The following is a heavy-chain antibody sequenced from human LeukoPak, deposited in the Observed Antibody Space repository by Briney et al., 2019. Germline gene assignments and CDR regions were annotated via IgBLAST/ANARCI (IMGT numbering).Heavy chain of an antibody. CDR2: IYYSGST. V-gene: IGHV4-39*07. CDR1: GGSISSSSYY. CDR3: ARDGTAAGLFDY. J-gene: IGHJ4*02. Sequence: SETLSLTCTVSGGSISSSSYYWGWIRQPPGKGLEWIGSIYYSGSTYYNPSLKSRVTISADTSKNQFSLKLSSVTAADTAVYYCARDGTAAGLFDYWGQGTLVTVSS. D-gene: IGHD6-13*01.